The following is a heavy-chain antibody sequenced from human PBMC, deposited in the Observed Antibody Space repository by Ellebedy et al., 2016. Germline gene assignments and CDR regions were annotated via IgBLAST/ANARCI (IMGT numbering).Heavy chain of an antibody. V-gene: IGHV4-61*08. D-gene: IGHD3-3*01. J-gene: IGHJ4*02. CDR3: ARRDYDFWSGYDY. CDR2: IFYSGST. Sequence: SETLSLTCTVSGGSISSGDYYWSWIRQPPGKGLEWIGYIFYSGSTNYNPSLKSRVTISVDTSKNQFSLKLSSVTAADTAVYYCARRDYDFWSGYDYWGQGTLVTVSS. CDR1: GGSISSGDYY.